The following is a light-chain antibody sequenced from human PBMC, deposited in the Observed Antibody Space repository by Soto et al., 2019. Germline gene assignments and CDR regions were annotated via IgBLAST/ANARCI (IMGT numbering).Light chain of an antibody. CDR2: GAS. CDR3: QQYNNWPRT. V-gene: IGKV3-15*01. CDR1: QSVSSN. Sequence: EIVMTQSPATLSVTAGERATLSCRASQSVSSNFAWYQQKPGQAPRLLIYGASTRATGIPARFSGSGSGTEFTLTISSLQSEDFAVHYCQQYNNWPRTFGQGTKVEIK. J-gene: IGKJ1*01.